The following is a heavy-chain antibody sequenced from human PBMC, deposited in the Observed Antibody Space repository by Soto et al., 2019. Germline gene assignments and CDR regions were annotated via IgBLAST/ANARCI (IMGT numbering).Heavy chain of an antibody. J-gene: IGHJ4*02. CDR3: AKDQGSSWYEIDY. D-gene: IGHD6-13*01. CDR1: GFTFSNYA. Sequence: EVQLLESGGGLVQPGGSLRLSCAASGFTFSNYAVTWVRQAPGKGLEWVSTISGSGGSTYYADSVKGRFTISSDNSTNTLSLQMNSLRAEDTAVYYCAKDQGSSWYEIDYWGQGTLVTVSA. CDR2: ISGSGGST. V-gene: IGHV3-23*01.